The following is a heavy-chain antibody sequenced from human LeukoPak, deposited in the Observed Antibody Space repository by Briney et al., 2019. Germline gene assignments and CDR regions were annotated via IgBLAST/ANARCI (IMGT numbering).Heavy chain of an antibody. D-gene: IGHD3-3*01. CDR1: GFTFSSYA. V-gene: IGHV3-23*01. J-gene: IGHJ4*02. Sequence: PGGSLRLSCGASGFTFSSYAMTWVRQAPGKGLAWVSAISGNGGSTYYADSVKGRFTISRDNSENTLYLQMSSLRAEDTAVYYCAKSTIFGVIIQAHSSLDFWGQGTLVTVSS. CDR3: AKSTIFGVIIQAHSSLDF. CDR2: ISGNGGST.